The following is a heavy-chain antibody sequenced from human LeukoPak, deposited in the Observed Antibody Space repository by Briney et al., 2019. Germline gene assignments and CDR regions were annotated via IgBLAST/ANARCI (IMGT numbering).Heavy chain of an antibody. Sequence: SETLSLTCTVSGGSISSYYWSWIRQPPGKGLWCIGYIYYSGSTNYNPSLKCRVTISVDTSKNQFSLKLSSVTAADTAVYYCARSRSSFNYGMDVWGQGTTVTVSS. CDR3: ARSRSSFNYGMDV. CDR2: IYYSGST. CDR1: GGSISSYY. J-gene: IGHJ6*02. D-gene: IGHD6-13*01. V-gene: IGHV4-59*01.